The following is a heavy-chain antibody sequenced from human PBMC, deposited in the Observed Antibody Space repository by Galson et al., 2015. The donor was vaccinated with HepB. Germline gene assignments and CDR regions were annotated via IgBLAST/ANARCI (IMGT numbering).Heavy chain of an antibody. CDR3: ARHLGDIVVVPAAIGDAFDI. V-gene: IGHV5-10-1*01. CDR1: GYSFTSYW. J-gene: IGHJ3*02. Sequence: QSGAEVKKPGESLRISCKGSGYSFTSYWISWVRQMPGKGLEWMGRIDPSDSYTNYSPSFQGHVTISADKSISTAYLQWSSLKASDTAMYYCARHLGDIVVVPAAIGDAFDIWGQGTMVTVSS. D-gene: IGHD2-2*02. CDR2: IDPSDSYT.